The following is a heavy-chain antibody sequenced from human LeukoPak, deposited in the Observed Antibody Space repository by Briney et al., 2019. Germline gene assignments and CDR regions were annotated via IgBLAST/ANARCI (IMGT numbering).Heavy chain of an antibody. D-gene: IGHD3-3*01. CDR2: VDPEDGET. Sequence: ATVKISCKVSGYTFTDYYMHWVQQAPGKGLEWMGLVDPEDGETIYAEKFQGRVTITADTSTDTACMELSSLRSEDTAVYYCATLRFLEWFSYYYYMDVWGKGTTVTVSS. CDR3: ATLRFLEWFSYYYYMDV. CDR1: GYTFTDYY. V-gene: IGHV1-69-2*01. J-gene: IGHJ6*03.